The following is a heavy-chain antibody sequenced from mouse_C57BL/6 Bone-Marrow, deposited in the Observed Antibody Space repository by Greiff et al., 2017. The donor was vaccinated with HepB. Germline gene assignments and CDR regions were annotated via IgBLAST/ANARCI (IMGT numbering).Heavy chain of an antibody. V-gene: IGHV2-9-1*01. D-gene: IGHD1-1*01. CDR1: GFSLTSYA. J-gene: IGHJ1*03. CDR2: IWTGGGT. Sequence: VQGVESGPGLVAPSQSLSITCTVSGFSLTSYAISWVRQPPGKGLEWLGVIWTGGGTNYNSALKSRLSISKDNSKSQVFLKMNSLQTDDTARYYCARNTVVAPYWYFDVWGTETTVTVSS. CDR3: ARNTVVAPYWYFDV.